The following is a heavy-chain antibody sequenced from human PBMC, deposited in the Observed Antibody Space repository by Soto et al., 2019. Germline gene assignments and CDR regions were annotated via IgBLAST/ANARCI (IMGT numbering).Heavy chain of an antibody. CDR3: AKDLHYEFWSDYFHYGMDV. CDR1: GLMFKSYA. J-gene: IGHJ6*02. D-gene: IGHD3-3*01. Sequence: GGSLRLSCAASGLMFKSYAMNWVRQAPGKGLEWVSVISGSGGSTHYADSVKGRFTISRDNSKNTLYLQMNSLRAEDTAIYYCAKDLHYEFWSDYFHYGMDVWGQGTTVTVSS. CDR2: ISGSGGST. V-gene: IGHV3-23*01.